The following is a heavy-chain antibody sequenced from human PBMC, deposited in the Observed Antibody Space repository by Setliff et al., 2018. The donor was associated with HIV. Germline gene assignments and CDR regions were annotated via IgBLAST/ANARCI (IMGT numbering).Heavy chain of an antibody. D-gene: IGHD3-22*01. J-gene: IGHJ4*02. Sequence: PGGSLRLSCAASGFTFSTYWMHWVRQAPGKGLVWVSRIKTDGGSTSYADSVKGRFTISRDNAKNTLFLQMNSLRAEDTAVYYCAKDRYYDSRGSPFDYWGQGTLVTVSS. CDR3: AKDRYYDSRGSPFDY. CDR2: IKTDGGST. V-gene: IGHV3-74*01. CDR1: GFTFSTYW.